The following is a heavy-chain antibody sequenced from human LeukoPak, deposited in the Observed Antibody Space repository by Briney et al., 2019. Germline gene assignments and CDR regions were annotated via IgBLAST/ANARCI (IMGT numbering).Heavy chain of an antibody. CDR3: VQGGQNFDIWRFAN. CDR1: GFTFSNHA. J-gene: IGHJ5*02. V-gene: IGHV3-23*01. Sequence: PGGSLRLSCAASGFTFSNHAMSWVRHIPGEGLAWVSSISGSGGSTYYANFVKGRSTISRDNSKNTVDLVMDDLRAEDTGVYYCVQGGQNFDIWRFANWGQGTLVTVSS. D-gene: IGHD3-9*01. CDR2: ISGSGGST.